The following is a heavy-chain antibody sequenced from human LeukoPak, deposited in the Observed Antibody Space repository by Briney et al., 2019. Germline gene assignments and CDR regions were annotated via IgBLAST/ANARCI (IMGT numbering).Heavy chain of an antibody. CDR3: ARVGQQLTYYYGMDV. D-gene: IGHD6-13*01. V-gene: IGHV1-18*01. Sequence: ASVKVSCKASGYTFTSYGISWVRQAPGLELEWMGWISAYNGNTNYAQKLQGRVTMTTDTSTSTAYMELRSLRSDDTAVYYCARVGQQLTYYYGMDVWGQGTTVTVSS. J-gene: IGHJ6*02. CDR2: ISAYNGNT. CDR1: GYTFTSYG.